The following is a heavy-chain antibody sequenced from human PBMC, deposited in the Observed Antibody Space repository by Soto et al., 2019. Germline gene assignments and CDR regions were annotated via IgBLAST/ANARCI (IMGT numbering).Heavy chain of an antibody. CDR1: GGSFSGYY. Sequence: SETLSLTCAVYGGSFSGYYWSWIRQPPGKGLEWIGEINHSGSTNYNPSLKSRVTISVDTSKNQFSLKLSSVTAADTAVYYCARGFRPYGDYFDYWVQVTLVTVSS. CDR2: INHSGST. V-gene: IGHV4-34*01. CDR3: ARGFRPYGDYFDY. J-gene: IGHJ4*02. D-gene: IGHD4-17*01.